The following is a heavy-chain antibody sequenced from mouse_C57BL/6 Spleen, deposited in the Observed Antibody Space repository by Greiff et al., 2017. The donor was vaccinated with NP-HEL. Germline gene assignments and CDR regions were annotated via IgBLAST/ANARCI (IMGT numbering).Heavy chain of an antibody. CDR2: IYPRSGNT. J-gene: IGHJ2*01. V-gene: IGHV1-81*01. D-gene: IGHD2-1*01. Sequence: QVQLQQSGAELARPGASVKLSCKASGYTFTSYGISWVKQGTGQGLEWIGVIYPRSGNTYYNEKFKGKATLTADKSSSTAYMELRSLTSEDSAVYFCARSYYGNYRYFDYWGQGTTLTVSS. CDR3: ARSYYGNYRYFDY. CDR1: GYTFTSYG.